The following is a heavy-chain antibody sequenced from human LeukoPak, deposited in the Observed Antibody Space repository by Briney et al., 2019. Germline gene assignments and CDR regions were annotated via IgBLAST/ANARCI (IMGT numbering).Heavy chain of an antibody. CDR3: AGGAYIVVVPAAIGQPPYYYYMDV. CDR1: GGSISSGSYY. D-gene: IGHD2-2*01. Sequence: SQTLSLTCTVSGGSISSGSYYWSWIRQPPGKGLEWIGSIYYSGSTYYNPSLKSRVTISVDTSKNQFSLKLSSVTAADTAVYYCAGGAYIVVVPAAIGQPPYYYYMDVWGKGTTVTVSS. V-gene: IGHV4-39*07. CDR2: IYYSGST. J-gene: IGHJ6*03.